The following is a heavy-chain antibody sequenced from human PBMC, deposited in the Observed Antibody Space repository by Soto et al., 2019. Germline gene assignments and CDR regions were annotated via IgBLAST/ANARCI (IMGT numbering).Heavy chain of an antibody. V-gene: IGHV4-39*01. Sequence: QLQLQESGPGLVKPSETLSLTCTVSGGSIGSSSSSWGWIRQPPGKGLEWLGIISYSGSTYYSPSLTSRVTRSVDASKNLFSLKLSSVTAADTAVYYYARTYVTDVVVVPASKDYMDVWGKGTTVTVSS. CDR1: GGSIGSSSSS. CDR3: ARTYVTDVVVVPASKDYMDV. D-gene: IGHD2-2*01. J-gene: IGHJ6*03. CDR2: ISYSGST.